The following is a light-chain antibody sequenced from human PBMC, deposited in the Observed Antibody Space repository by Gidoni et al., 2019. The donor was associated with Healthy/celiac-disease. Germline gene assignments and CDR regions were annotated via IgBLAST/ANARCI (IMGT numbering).Light chain of an antibody. J-gene: IGKJ2*04. Sequence: EIVLTQSPATLSLSPGERATLSCRASQSVSSYLAWYQQKPGQAPRLLIYDASNRATGIPARFSGSGSGTDFTLTISSLEPDDFAVYYCQQRSNWPLMCSFGQGTKLEIK. CDR3: QQRSNWPLMCS. CDR1: QSVSSY. V-gene: IGKV3-11*01. CDR2: DAS.